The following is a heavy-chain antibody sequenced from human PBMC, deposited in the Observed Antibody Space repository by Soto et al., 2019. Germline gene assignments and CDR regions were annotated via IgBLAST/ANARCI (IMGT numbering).Heavy chain of an antibody. CDR2: ISSDGSNR. Sequence: QVQLVESGGGVVQPGRSLRLSCAASGFIFSSYAMHWVRQAPGKGLEWVAVISSDGSNRYYADSVGGRFTISRDNSESTVYLHMSSLTGDDTSVFYCAKPPWNLAHSHYFDFWGQGTLVTVSS. CDR3: AKPPWNLAHSHYFDF. CDR1: GFIFSSYA. V-gene: IGHV3-30-3*02. D-gene: IGHD1-1*01. J-gene: IGHJ4*02.